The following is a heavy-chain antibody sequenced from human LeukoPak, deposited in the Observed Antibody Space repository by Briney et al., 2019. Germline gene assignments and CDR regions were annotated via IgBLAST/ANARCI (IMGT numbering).Heavy chain of an antibody. D-gene: IGHD3-9*01. J-gene: IGHJ4*02. CDR1: GYTFTGYY. V-gene: IGHV1-2*06. CDR3: ARTMTGAFFDY. CDR2: INPNSGGT. Sequence: ASVKVSCKASGYTFTGYYMHWVRQAPGQGLEWMGRINPNSGGTNYAQKFQGRVTMTRDTSISTAYMELNSLRAEDTAVYYCARTMTGAFFDYWGQGALVTVSS.